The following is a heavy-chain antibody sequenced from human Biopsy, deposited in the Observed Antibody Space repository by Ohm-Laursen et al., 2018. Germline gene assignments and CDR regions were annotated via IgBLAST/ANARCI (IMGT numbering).Heavy chain of an antibody. J-gene: IGHJ5*02. Sequence: ASVKVSCKASGHTLTGHYMHWVRQAPGQGPEWMGWMNPDSGGTKYAQKFQGRVTMTRDTSVSTAYMELSSLRSDDTAVYYCARDSGDGSGNYGGCFDPWGQGTLVTVSS. V-gene: IGHV1-2*02. CDR2: MNPDSGGT. CDR3: ARDSGDGSGNYGGCFDP. D-gene: IGHD3-10*01. CDR1: GHTLTGHY.